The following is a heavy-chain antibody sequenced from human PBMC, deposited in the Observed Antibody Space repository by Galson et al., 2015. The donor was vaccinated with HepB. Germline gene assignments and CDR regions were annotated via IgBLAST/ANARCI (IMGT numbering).Heavy chain of an antibody. CDR2: IKSKTAGGTA. D-gene: IGHD3-22*01. CDR1: GLTFSYVW. CDR3: ATGLISAYEY. J-gene: IGHJ4*02. V-gene: IGHV3-15*01. Sequence: SLRLSCAASGLTFSYVWMSWVRQAPGKGLEWVGRIKSKTAGGTADYAAPVNGRFTISRDDSKNTLYLQMSSLKTEDTAMYYCATGLISAYEYWGQGTLVTVSS.